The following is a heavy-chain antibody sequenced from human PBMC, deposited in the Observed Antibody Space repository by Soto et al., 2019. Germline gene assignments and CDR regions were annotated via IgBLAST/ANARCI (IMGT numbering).Heavy chain of an antibody. V-gene: IGHV1-8*01. CDR2: MNTNSGNT. D-gene: IGHD4-17*01. J-gene: IGHJ4*02. CDR1: GYTFTSYD. CDR3: AMTLYGDNVDY. Sequence: QVQLVQSGAEVKKHGASVKVSCKASGYTFTSYDINWVRQATGQGLEWMGWMNTNSGNTGYAQKFQGRVTMTRNTSISTPYMELTSLRSEDTAVYYCAMTLYGDNVDYWGQGTLFTFSS.